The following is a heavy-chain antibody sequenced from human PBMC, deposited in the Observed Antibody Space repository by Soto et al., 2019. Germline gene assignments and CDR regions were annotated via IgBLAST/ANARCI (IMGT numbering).Heavy chain of an antibody. V-gene: IGHV3-53*01. J-gene: IGHJ4*02. CDR1: GFTVSSNY. Sequence: GGSLRLSCAASGFTVSSNYMSWVRQAPGKGLEWVSVIYSGGSTYYADSVKGRFTISRDNSKNTLYLQMNSLRAEDTAVYSGAKDVRFGSSPSIPFDYWGQGTLVTVSS. D-gene: IGHD6-13*01. CDR3: AKDVRFGSSPSIPFDY. CDR2: IYSGGST.